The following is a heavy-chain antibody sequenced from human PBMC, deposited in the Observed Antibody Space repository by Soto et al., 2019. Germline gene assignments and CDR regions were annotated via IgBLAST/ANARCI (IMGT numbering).Heavy chain of an antibody. CDR1: GFTFSSYA. Sequence: LRLSCAASGFTFSSYAMSWVRQAPGKGLEWVSAISGSGGSTYYADSVKGRFTISRDNSKNTLYLQMNSLRAEDTVVYYCAKADTAMVTDFDYWGQGTLVTVSS. CDR3: AKADTAMVTDFDY. J-gene: IGHJ4*02. CDR2: ISGSGGST. D-gene: IGHD5-18*01. V-gene: IGHV3-23*01.